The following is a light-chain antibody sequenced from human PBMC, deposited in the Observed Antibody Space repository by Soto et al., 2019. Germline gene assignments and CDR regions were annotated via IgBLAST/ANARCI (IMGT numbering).Light chain of an antibody. CDR3: QQRSNWPLT. J-gene: IGKJ4*01. V-gene: IGKV3-11*01. Sequence: VLTQSPDTLSLSPGERATLSCRASQSGSSQYLSWYQQRPGQPPRLLIYDASNRATGIPARFSGSGSGTDFTLTISSLEPEDFAVYYCQQRSNWPLTFGGGTKVEIK. CDR1: QSGSSQY. CDR2: DAS.